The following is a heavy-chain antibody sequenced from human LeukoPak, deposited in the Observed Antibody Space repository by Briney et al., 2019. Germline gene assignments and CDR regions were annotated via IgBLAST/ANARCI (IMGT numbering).Heavy chain of an antibody. D-gene: IGHD3-10*01. CDR3: ARGIPNYYGSGSYPNFDY. V-gene: IGHV4-34*01. CDR2: TNHSGST. J-gene: IGHJ4*02. CDR1: GGSFSGYY. Sequence: SETLSLTCAVYGGSFSGYYWSWIRQPPGKGLEWIGETNHSGSTNYNPSLKSRVTISVDTSKNQCSLKLSSVTAADTAVYYCARGIPNYYGSGSYPNFDYWGQGTLVTVSS.